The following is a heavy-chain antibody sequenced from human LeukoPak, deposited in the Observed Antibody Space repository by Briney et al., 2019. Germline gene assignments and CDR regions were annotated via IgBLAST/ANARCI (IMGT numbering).Heavy chain of an antibody. CDR1: GFTFSSYA. CDR2: ISGSGGST. Sequence: PGGSLRLSCAASGFTFSSYAMSWVRQAPGRGLEWVSAISGSGGSTYYADSVKGRFTISRDNAKNSVFLQMNSLRAEDTAVYYCTAIHVYWGQGTLVTVSS. CDR3: TAIHVY. V-gene: IGHV3-23*01. D-gene: IGHD2-21*02. J-gene: IGHJ4*02.